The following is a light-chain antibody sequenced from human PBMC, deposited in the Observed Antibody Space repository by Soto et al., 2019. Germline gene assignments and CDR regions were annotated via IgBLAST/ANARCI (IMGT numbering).Light chain of an antibody. CDR2: DAF. CDR3: QQYNSYSLWT. CDR1: QSISSW. Sequence: DIQMTQSPSTLSASVGDRVTITCRASQSISSWLAWYQQKPGKAPKLLIYDAFSLESGVPSRFSGSGSGTEFPLTISSLQPDDFATYYCQQYNSYSLWTFGQGTKVEIK. V-gene: IGKV1-5*01. J-gene: IGKJ1*01.